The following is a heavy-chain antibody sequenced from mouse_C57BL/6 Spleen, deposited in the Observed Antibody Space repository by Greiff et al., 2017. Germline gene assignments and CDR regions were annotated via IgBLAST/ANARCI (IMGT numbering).Heavy chain of an antibody. CDR2: VDPYNGGT. J-gene: IGHJ1*03. Sequence: EVQLQQSGPVLVQPGPSVKISCKASGFSFTDYYMHWVKLGHGKSLEWIGLVDPYNGGTSYNQKFMGKATVTVDTSSSTAYMELNSLASEDSAVHYCARCDGSSYRYVDVWGTGTTVTVSS. V-gene: IGHV1-36*01. D-gene: IGHD1-1*01. CDR3: ARCDGSSYRYVDV. CDR1: GFSFTDYY.